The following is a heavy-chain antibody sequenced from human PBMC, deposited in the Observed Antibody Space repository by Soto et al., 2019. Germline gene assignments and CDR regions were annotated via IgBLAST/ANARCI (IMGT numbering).Heavy chain of an antibody. V-gene: IGHV4-4*02. Sequence: SETLSLTCAVSGGSITSSNWWSWVRQPPGQGLEWIGEIYHSGSTKSNTSLKSRVTISVDKTKNQVSLKLSSVTAADTAVYYCARVGYCSGGSCPVYYGMDVWGQGTTVTVSS. J-gene: IGHJ6*02. CDR1: GGSITSSNW. CDR3: ARVGYCSGGSCPVYYGMDV. CDR2: IYHSGST. D-gene: IGHD2-15*01.